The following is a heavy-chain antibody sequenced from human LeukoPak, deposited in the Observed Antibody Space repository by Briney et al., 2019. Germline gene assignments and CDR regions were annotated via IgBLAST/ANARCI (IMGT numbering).Heavy chain of an antibody. J-gene: IGHJ4*02. CDR3: ARARDSSSSDY. D-gene: IGHD6-6*01. CDR2: IIPILGIA. V-gene: IGHV1-69*02. CDR1: GGTFSSYT. Sequence: ASVKVSCKAPGGTFSSYTISWVRQAPGQGLEWMGRIIPILGIANYAQKFQGRVTITADKSTSTAYMELSSLRSEDTAVYYCARARDSSSSDYWGQGTLVTVSS.